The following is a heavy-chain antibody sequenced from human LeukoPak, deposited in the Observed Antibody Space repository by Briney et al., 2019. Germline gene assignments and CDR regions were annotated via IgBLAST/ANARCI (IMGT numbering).Heavy chain of an antibody. V-gene: IGHV4-30-2*01. CDR1: GGSISSGGYS. Sequence: PSETLSLTCAVSGGSISSGGYSWSWIRQPPGKGLEWIGYIYHSGSTYYNPSLKSRVTISVDRSKNQFSLKLSSVTAADTAVYYCARRGYDILTGYGYYFDYWGQGTLVTVSS. J-gene: IGHJ4*02. CDR3: ARRGYDILTGYGYYFDY. D-gene: IGHD3-9*01. CDR2: IYHSGST.